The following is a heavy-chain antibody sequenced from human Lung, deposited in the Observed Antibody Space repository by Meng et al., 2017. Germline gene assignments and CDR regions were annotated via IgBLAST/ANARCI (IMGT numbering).Heavy chain of an antibody. CDR1: GFTFSNAW. J-gene: IGHJ4*01. Sequence: EVQVVESGGGFLKPGGPIGLSCAASGFTFSNAWMTWVRQAPGKGLEWIGRMKSNVDGGTVDYAAAVKGRFFISRDDSENTFYLQMNSLKTEDTAVYYCSGHVDYWGHGTLVTVSS. CDR2: MKSNVDGGTV. V-gene: IGHV3-15*01. CDR3: SGHVDY.